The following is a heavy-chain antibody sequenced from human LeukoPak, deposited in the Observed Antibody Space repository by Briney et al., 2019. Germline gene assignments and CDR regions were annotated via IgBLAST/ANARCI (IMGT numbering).Heavy chain of an antibody. CDR3: GRGHWGIDY. V-gene: IGHV3-11*04. Sequence: PGGSLRLSCGASGFIFSDHYMSWFRQATGRGLEWISYITKSGTDMEYADSVKGRFTISRDNAKNSLFLQMNSLRAEDTAVYFCGRGHWGIDYWGQGTLVTVSS. D-gene: IGHD7-27*01. CDR1: GFIFSDHY. CDR2: ITKSGTDM. J-gene: IGHJ4*02.